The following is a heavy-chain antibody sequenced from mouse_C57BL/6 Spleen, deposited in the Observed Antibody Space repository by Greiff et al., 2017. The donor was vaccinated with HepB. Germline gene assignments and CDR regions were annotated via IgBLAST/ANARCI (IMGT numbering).Heavy chain of an antibody. CDR3: APAYYSNYDYYAMDY. J-gene: IGHJ4*01. CDR1: GYTFTSYW. D-gene: IGHD2-5*01. Sequence: QVQLQQSGAELSKPGASVKLSCKASGYTFTSYWMHWVKQRPGQGLEWIGYINPSSGYTKYNQKFKDKATITADTSSNTAYLQLSSLTSEDTAVYYCAPAYYSNYDYYAMDYWGQGTSVTVSS. CDR2: INPSSGYT. V-gene: IGHV1-7*01.